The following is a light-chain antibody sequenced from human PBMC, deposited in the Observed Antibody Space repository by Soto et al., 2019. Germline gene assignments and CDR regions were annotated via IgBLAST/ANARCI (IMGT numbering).Light chain of an antibody. CDR2: RAS. CDR1: QIINTW. Sequence: DIQMTQSPSSLSASVGDRVTITCRASQIINTWLAWYQQKPGKAPKLLIYRASNLLSGVPSRFSGSGSGTEFTLTSSSLQPYDFSIYYCQQYETYSGTFGPGTKVDL. CDR3: QQYETYSGT. J-gene: IGKJ3*01. V-gene: IGKV1-5*03.